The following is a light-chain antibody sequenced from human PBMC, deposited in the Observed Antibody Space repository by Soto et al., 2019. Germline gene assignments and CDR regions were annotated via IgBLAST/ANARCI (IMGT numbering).Light chain of an antibody. V-gene: IGKV3-11*01. J-gene: IGKJ1*01. CDR2: DAS. CDR3: QQRSNWPPKWT. CDR1: QSVSSY. Sequence: EIVLTQSPGTLSLSPGERATLSCRASQSVSSYLAWYQQKPGQAPRLLIYDASNRATGIPARFSGSGCGTDFTLTISSLEPEDFAVYYCQQRSNWPPKWTFGQGTKVDIK.